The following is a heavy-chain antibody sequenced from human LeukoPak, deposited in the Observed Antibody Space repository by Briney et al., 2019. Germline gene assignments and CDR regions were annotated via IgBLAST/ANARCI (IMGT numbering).Heavy chain of an antibody. CDR3: RLGGGFDY. CDR1: GFIFSSYA. J-gene: IGHJ4*02. D-gene: IGHD3-16*01. Sequence: PGGSLRLSCAASGFIFSSYAMSRVRQAPGKGLEWVSAISGSGDSTYYADSVKGRFTISRDNSKNTLYLQMNSLRAEDTAVYYCRLGGGFDYWGQGTLVTVSS. CDR2: ISGSGDST. V-gene: IGHV3-23*01.